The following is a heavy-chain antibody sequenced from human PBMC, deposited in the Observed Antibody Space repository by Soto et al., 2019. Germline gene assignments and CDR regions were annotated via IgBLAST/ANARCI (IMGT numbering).Heavy chain of an antibody. D-gene: IGHD4-17*01. Sequence: ASVKVSCKASGYTFTSYGISWVRQAPGQGLEWMGWISAYNGNTNYAQKHQGRVTMTTDTSTSTAYMELRSMRSDDTAVYYCARDRTVTTLDYYYGMDVWGQGTTVTVSS. CDR2: ISAYNGNT. CDR1: GYTFTSYG. CDR3: ARDRTVTTLDYYYGMDV. J-gene: IGHJ6*02. V-gene: IGHV1-18*01.